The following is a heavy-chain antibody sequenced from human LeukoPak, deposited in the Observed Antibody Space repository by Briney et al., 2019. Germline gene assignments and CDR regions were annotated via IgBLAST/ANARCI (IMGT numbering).Heavy chain of an antibody. V-gene: IGHV1-69*13. CDR3: ARVRYSGYGHFDY. CDR1: GYTFTSYD. CDR2: IIPIFGTA. J-gene: IGHJ4*02. D-gene: IGHD5-12*01. Sequence: RASVKVSCKASGYTFTSYDINWVRQAPGQGLEWMGGIIPIFGTANYAQKFQGRVTITADESTSTAYTELSSLRSEDTAVYYCARVRYSGYGHFDYWGQGTLVTVSS.